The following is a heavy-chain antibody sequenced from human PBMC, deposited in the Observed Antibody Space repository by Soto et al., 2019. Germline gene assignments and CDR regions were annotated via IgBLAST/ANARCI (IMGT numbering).Heavy chain of an antibody. CDR1: GYTFTSYD. Sequence: QVQLVQSGAEVKKPGASVKVSCKASGYTFTSYDINWVRQATGQGLEWMGWMNPNSGNTGYAQKFQGRVTMTRNTSISTAYMELSSLRSEDTAVYYCARDNWNRERYYYYGMDVWGQGTTVTVSS. D-gene: IGHD1-20*01. J-gene: IGHJ6*02. CDR2: MNPNSGNT. V-gene: IGHV1-8*01. CDR3: ARDNWNRERYYYYGMDV.